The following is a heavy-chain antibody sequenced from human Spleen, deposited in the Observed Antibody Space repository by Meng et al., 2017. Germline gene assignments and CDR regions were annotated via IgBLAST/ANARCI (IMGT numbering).Heavy chain of an antibody. CDR1: GFTFSSYE. V-gene: IGHV3-15*01. Sequence: GESLKISCAASGFTFSSYEMNWVRQAPGKGLKWVGRIKSKTDGGTIDYAAPVKDRFIISRDDSKNTLYLEMNSLKAEDTAIYYCMDGGSGSWDYWGQGTLVTVSS. J-gene: IGHJ4*02. CDR3: MDGGSGSWDY. CDR2: IKSKTDGGTI. D-gene: IGHD3-10*01.